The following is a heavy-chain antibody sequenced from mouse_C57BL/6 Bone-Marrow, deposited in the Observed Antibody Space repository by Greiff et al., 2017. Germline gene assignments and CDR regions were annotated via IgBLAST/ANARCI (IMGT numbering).Heavy chain of an antibody. V-gene: IGHV5-4*03. CDR3: ARGYSNYEGFAY. CDR1: GFTFSSYA. J-gene: IGHJ3*01. Sequence: EVKLVESGGGLVKPGGSLKLSCAASGFTFSSYAMSWVRQTPEKRLEWVATISAGGSYTYYPDNLKGRFTISRDNAKNNLYLQMSHLKSEDTAMYYCARGYSNYEGFAYWGQGTLVTVSA. D-gene: IGHD2-5*01. CDR2: ISAGGSYT.